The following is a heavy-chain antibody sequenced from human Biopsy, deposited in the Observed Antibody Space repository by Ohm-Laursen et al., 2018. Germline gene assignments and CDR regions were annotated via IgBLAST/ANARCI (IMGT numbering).Heavy chain of an antibody. CDR3: AREGLGTTADY. Sequence: QTLSLTCAASGFSFENYVMKRFRQGPGKGLEWVGLIRSSGYGGTADYAASVKGRFTISRDDSKSFAYLQMTSLRTEDTAAYFCAREGLGTTADYWGQGILVTVSS. J-gene: IGHJ4*02. D-gene: IGHD1/OR15-1a*01. V-gene: IGHV3-49*03. CDR2: IRSSGYGGTA. CDR1: GFSFENYV.